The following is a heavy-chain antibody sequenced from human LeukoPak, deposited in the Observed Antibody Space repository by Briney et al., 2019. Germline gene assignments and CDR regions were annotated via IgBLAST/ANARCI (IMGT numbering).Heavy chain of an antibody. D-gene: IGHD3-22*01. CDR2: ISSSGSTI. Sequence: PGGSLRLSCAASGFTFSDYYMSGIRQAPGKGLEWVSYISSSGSTIYYADSVKGRFTISRDNAKNSLYLQMNSLRAEDTAVYYCAREPYYDSSGYATGGDYWGQGTRVTVSS. V-gene: IGHV3-11*01. CDR3: AREPYYDSSGYATGGDY. CDR1: GFTFSDYY. J-gene: IGHJ4*02.